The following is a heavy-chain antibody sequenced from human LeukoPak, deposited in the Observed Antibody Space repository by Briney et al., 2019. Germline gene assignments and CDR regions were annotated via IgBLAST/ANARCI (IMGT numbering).Heavy chain of an antibody. CDR3: ARGGGNNRGIDY. CDR1: GFTFSTFA. CDR2: IWPDGTNK. V-gene: IGHV3-33*08. D-gene: IGHD1/OR15-1a*01. J-gene: IGHJ4*01. Sequence: PGGSLRLSCAASGFTFSTFAFHWVRQAPDKGLEWVAVIWPDGTNKYNGDSVKGRFTISRDNSKNTLYLQMNSLGADDTSLYYCARGGGNNRGIDYWGQEPWSPSPQ.